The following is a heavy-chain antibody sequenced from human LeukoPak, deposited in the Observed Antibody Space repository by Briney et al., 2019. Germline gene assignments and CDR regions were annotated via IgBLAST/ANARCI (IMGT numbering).Heavy chain of an antibody. CDR3: ARDYPAYCGGDCYSSY. V-gene: IGHV3-21*01. Sequence: PGGSLRLSCAPCGFTFSSYSMNWVRQAPGKGLEWVSSMSSSSSYIYYADSVKGRFTISRDNAKNSLYLQMNSLRAEDTAVYYCARDYPAYCGGDCYSSYWGQGTLVTVSS. CDR1: GFTFSSYS. J-gene: IGHJ4*02. CDR2: MSSSSSYI. D-gene: IGHD2-21*02.